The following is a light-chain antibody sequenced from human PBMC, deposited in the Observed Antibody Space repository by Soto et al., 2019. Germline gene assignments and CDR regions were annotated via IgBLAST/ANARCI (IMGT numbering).Light chain of an antibody. Sequence: QSVLTQPPSVSGAPGQRVTISCTGSSSNIGAGYDVHWYQQLPGTAPKLLIYGNSNRPSGVPDRFSGSKSDTSASLAITGLQAEDEADYYCQSYDSSLSAVVFGGGTKLTV. J-gene: IGLJ2*01. CDR2: GNS. V-gene: IGLV1-40*01. CDR1: SSNIGAGYD. CDR3: QSYDSSLSAVV.